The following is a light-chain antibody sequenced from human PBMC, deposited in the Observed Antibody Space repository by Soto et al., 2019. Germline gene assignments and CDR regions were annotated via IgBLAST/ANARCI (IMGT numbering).Light chain of an antibody. CDR2: XXX. V-gene: IGLV2-8*01. CDR1: YSDIGAYNY. J-gene: IGLJ1*01. CDR3: SSFTGTNSFV. Sequence: QSVLTQPPSASGSPGQSVTIPCTGTYSDIGAYNYVSWXXXXPXEXXXXIXSXXXXRPSGVXDRIFDSKYGNTAFLTVYGLQADAEANYYCSSFTGTNSFVFGTGNKGTVL.